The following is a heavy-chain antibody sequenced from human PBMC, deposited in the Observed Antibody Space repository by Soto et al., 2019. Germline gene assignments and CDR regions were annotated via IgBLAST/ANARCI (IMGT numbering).Heavy chain of an antibody. CDR2: INHSGST. J-gene: IGHJ5*02. V-gene: IGHV4-34*01. Sequence: PSETLSLTCAVYGGSFSGYYWSWIRQPPGEGLEWIGEINHSGSTNYNPSLKSRVTISEDTSKNQFSLKMSSVTAADTAVYYCARRGGRWFDPWGQGTLVTV. CDR1: GGSFSGYY. CDR3: ARRGGRWFDP.